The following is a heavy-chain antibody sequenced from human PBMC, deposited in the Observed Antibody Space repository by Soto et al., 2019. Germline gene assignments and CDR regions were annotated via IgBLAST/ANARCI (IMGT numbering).Heavy chain of an antibody. CDR3: AKDQQELELLNYFDY. D-gene: IGHD1-7*01. J-gene: IGHJ4*02. Sequence: EVQLLESGGGLVQPGGSLRLSCAASGFTFSSYAMSWVRQAPGKGLEWVSAISGSGGSTYYADSVKGRFTISRDNSKNTLYLQMNSLRAEDTAVYYCAKDQQELELLNYFDYWGQGTLVTVPS. V-gene: IGHV3-23*01. CDR1: GFTFSSYA. CDR2: ISGSGGST.